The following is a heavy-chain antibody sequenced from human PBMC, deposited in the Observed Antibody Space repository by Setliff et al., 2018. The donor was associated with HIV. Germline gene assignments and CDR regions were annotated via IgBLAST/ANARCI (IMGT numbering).Heavy chain of an antibody. CDR2: IHYSGIT. CDR1: RDSINGHW. CDR3: ARTKGGSKHGSFWDS. Sequence: PSETLSLTCTVSRDSINGHWWSWIRQPPGKGLEWTGSIHYSGITHYNPSLKSRLTMSVDTSKNQVSLKLTSVTAADTAVYYCARTKGGSKHGSFWDSWGQGILVTVSS. D-gene: IGHD3-10*01. J-gene: IGHJ5*02. V-gene: IGHV4-59*11.